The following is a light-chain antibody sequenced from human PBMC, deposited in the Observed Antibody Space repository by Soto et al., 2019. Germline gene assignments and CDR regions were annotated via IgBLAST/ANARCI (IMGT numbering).Light chain of an antibody. CDR1: QSISTN. V-gene: IGKV3-15*01. J-gene: IGKJ5*01. CDR3: QQYNNWPPT. CDR2: GAS. Sequence: EIVMTQSPATLSVSTGERATLSCRASQSISTNLAWYQQKPGQAPRLLIYGASTRATGIPARFSDSGSETEFTLTISSLQSEDFAVYFCQQYNNWPPTFGQRTRLEIK.